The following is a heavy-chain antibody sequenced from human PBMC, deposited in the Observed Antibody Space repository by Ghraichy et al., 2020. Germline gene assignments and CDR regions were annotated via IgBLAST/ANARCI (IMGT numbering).Heavy chain of an antibody. D-gene: IGHD3-3*01. Sequence: LSLTCTVYGASFGDYSWNWIRQSPGKGLEWIGQVNHGGSTTFNPSLKSRVSISVDTSQKQFSLKVTSVTAADTAMYYCVRSYNGGRFLEETVWFDPWGQGTLVIVSS. CDR3: VRSYNGGRFLEETVWFDP. V-gene: IGHV4-34*01. CDR1: GASFGDYS. J-gene: IGHJ5*02. CDR2: VNHGGST.